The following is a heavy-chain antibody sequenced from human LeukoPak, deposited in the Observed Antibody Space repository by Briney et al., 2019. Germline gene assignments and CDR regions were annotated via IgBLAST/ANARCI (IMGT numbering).Heavy chain of an antibody. V-gene: IGHV4-34*01. CDR2: INYSGST. CDR3: AGLTRADDSSGWYFDY. J-gene: IGHJ4*02. CDR1: GGSFSGYY. Sequence: SETLSLTCAVYGGSFSGYYWSWIRQPPGEGLEWIGEINYSGSTNYNPSLKSRVTISVDTSKNQFSLKLSSVTAADTAVYYCAGLTRADDSSGWYFDYWGQGTLVTVSS. D-gene: IGHD6-19*01.